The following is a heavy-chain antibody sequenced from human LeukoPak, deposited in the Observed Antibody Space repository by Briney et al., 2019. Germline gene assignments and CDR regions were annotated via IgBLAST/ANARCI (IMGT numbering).Heavy chain of an antibody. CDR3: ARTYYYGSSGYYPFDY. CDR1: GFTVSSNY. D-gene: IGHD3-22*01. CDR2: IYSGGST. Sequence: PGGSLRLSCAASGFTVSSNYMSWVRPAPGKGLDWVSVIYSGGSTYYADSVKGRFTISRDKSNNTLYLQMNSLRAEDTAVYYCARTYYYGSSGYYPFDYWGQGTLVTVSS. V-gene: IGHV3-53*01. J-gene: IGHJ4*02.